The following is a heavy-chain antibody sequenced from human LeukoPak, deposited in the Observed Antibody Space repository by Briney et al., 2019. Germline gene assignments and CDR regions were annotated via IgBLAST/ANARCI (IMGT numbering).Heavy chain of an antibody. J-gene: IGHJ4*02. D-gene: IGHD3-22*01. CDR1: GGSISSYY. Sequence: SETLSLTCTVSGGSISSYYWSWIRQPPGKGLEWIGEINHSGSTNYNPSLKSRVTISVDTSKNQFSLKLSSVTAADTAVYYCARGTYYYDSSGYREFDYWGQGTLVTVSS. V-gene: IGHV4-34*01. CDR2: INHSGST. CDR3: ARGTYYYDSSGYREFDY.